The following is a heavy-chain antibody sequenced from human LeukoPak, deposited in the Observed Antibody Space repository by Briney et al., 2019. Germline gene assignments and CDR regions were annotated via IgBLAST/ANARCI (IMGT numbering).Heavy chain of an antibody. CDR3: AREAPNYYDSSGYYPFDY. CDR1: GGTFSSYA. Sequence: ASVKVSCKASGGTFSSYAISWVRQAPGQGLEWMGRIIPIFGTANYAQKFQGRVTITTDESTSTAYMELSSLRSEDTAVYYCAREAPNYYDSSGYYPFDYWGQGTLVTVSS. V-gene: IGHV1-69*05. D-gene: IGHD3-22*01. CDR2: IIPIFGTA. J-gene: IGHJ4*02.